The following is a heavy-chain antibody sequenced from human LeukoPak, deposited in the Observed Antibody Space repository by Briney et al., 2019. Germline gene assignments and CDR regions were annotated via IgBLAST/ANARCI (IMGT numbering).Heavy chain of an antibody. D-gene: IGHD3-10*01. V-gene: IGHV3-23*01. CDR1: GFTFSSYA. J-gene: IGHJ6*02. CDR2: ISGSGGST. Sequence: AGGSLRLSCAASGFTFSSYAMSWVRQAPGKGLEWVSAISGSGGSTYYADSVKGRFTISRDNSKNTLYLQMNSLRAEDTAVYYCAKSPSGYYYYYGMDVWGQGTTVTVSS. CDR3: AKSPSGYYYYYGMDV.